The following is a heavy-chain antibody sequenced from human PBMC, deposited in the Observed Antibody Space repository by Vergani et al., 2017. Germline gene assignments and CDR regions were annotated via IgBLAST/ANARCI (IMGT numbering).Heavy chain of an antibody. D-gene: IGHD3-22*01. Sequence: VQLLESGGGLVQPGGSLRLSCAASGFTFSDYYMSWIRQAPGKGLEWVSYISSSGSTIYYADSVKGRVTISRDNAKNSLYLQMNSLRDEDTAVYYCARGPAYYYDSSGYYPFDYWGQGTLVTVSS. CDR3: ARGPAYYYDSSGYYPFDY. CDR1: GFTFSDYY. CDR2: ISSSGSTI. J-gene: IGHJ4*02. V-gene: IGHV3-11*01.